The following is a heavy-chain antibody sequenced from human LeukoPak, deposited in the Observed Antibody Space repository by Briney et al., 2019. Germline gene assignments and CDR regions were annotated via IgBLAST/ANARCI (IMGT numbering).Heavy chain of an antibody. V-gene: IGHV4-4*07. CDR3: VRDRGLGRGFDP. CDR1: GGSISSYY. D-gene: IGHD3-16*01. CDR2: LYNNGST. J-gene: IGHJ5*02. Sequence: SETLSLTCTVSGGSISSYYWSWVRQPAGKGLEWIGRLYNNGSTNYSPSLKSRVIMSFDPSKNQFSLKLNSVTAADTAFYYCVRDRGLGRGFDPWGQGTMVTVSS.